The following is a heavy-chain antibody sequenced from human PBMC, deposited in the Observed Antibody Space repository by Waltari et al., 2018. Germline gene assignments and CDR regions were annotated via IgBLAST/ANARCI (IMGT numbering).Heavy chain of an antibody. Sequence: QVHLVESGGGLVGPGGSLRPPGAASGFPFSDYYLCWIRQAPGKGLEWVEHISSNGRTIYYAGSMKGRLTISRDNAKKSLYLQMNSLRDEDTAVYYCAKLGYCSGGSCPFDYWGQGTLVTVSP. CDR3: AKLGYCSGGSCPFDY. D-gene: IGHD2-15*01. CDR2: ISSNGRTI. CDR1: GFPFSDYY. J-gene: IGHJ4*02. V-gene: IGHV3-11*01.